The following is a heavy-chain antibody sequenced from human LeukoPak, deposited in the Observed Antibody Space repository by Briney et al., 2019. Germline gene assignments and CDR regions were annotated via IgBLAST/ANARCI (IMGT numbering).Heavy chain of an antibody. D-gene: IGHD5-12*01. CDR1: GFSLTTPGMS. CDR2: INWSNDK. J-gene: IGHJ4*02. V-gene: IGHV2-70*04. CDR3: ARSLYSGYDA. Sequence: SGPALVKPTQTLTLTCTFSGFSLTTPGMSVSWIRQPPGKPLECLARINWSNDKFYSTSLKPRLTISSDTSKNQVVLIMTNMDPVDTATLFCARSLYSGYDAWGQGSLVTVAT.